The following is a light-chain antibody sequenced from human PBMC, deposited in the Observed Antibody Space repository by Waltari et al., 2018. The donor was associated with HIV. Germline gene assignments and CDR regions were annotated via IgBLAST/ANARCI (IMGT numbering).Light chain of an antibody. V-gene: IGLV2-11*01. J-gene: IGLJ1*01. Sequence: QSALTQPRSVSGSPGPSVTISCTGTSSDVGAYNRVSWYQQHTGKAPKVVIYDVRERPAGVPDRFSGSKSANTASLTISGLQADDEADYHCCSFAGSYIVFGTGTKVTVL. CDR1: SSDVGAYNR. CDR2: DVR. CDR3: CSFAGSYIV.